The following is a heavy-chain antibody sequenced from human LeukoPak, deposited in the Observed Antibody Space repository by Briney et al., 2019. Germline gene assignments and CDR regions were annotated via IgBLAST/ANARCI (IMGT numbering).Heavy chain of an antibody. Sequence: SVKVSCKASGYTFTSYAIHWVRQAPGQGLEWMGGIIPIFGTANYAQKFQGRVTITADESTSTAYMELSSLRSEDTAVYYCARQTTDYYYYGMDVWGQGTTVTVSS. CDR2: IIPIFGTA. V-gene: IGHV1-69*13. CDR1: GYTFTSYA. J-gene: IGHJ6*02. CDR3: ARQTTDYYYYGMDV. D-gene: IGHD4-11*01.